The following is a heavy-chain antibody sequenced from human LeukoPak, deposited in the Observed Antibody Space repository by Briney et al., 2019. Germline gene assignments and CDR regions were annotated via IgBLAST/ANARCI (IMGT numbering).Heavy chain of an antibody. Sequence: SETLCLTCSVSGVSISGYDWSWLRQPPGQGLEWIAYIHSNGYTNYNPSLKSRVTISVDTSINPFPLKVTSLTAADTAMYYCTKRAGPMSASYDYFDPWGQGTLVTVS. CDR2: IHSNGYT. CDR3: TKRAGPMSASYDYFDP. CDR1: GVSISGYD. V-gene: IGHV4-4*09. J-gene: IGHJ5*02. D-gene: IGHD1-26*01.